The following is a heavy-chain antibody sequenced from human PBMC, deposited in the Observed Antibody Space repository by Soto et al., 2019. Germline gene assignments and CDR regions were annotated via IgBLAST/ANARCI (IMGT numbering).Heavy chain of an antibody. V-gene: IGHV4-34*01. CDR2: INHSGST. CDR1: GGSFSGYY. Sequence: SETLSLTCAVYGGSFSGYYWSWIRQPPGKGLEWIGEINHSGSTNYNPSLKSRVTISVDTSKNQFSLKLSSVTAADTAVYYCASLRGYSGYEGGPLFVAVPDYWGQGTLVTVSS. J-gene: IGHJ4*02. D-gene: IGHD5-12*01. CDR3: ASLRGYSGYEGGPLFVAVPDY.